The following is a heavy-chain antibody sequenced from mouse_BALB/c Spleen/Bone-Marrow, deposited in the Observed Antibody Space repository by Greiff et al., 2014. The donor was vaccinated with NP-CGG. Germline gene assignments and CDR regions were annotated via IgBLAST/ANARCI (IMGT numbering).Heavy chain of an antibody. D-gene: IGHD1-1*01. V-gene: IGHV1S132*01. CDR3: AREGSRLRGYFDV. Sequence: QVQLKESGAELVKPGASVKLSCKTSGYTFTSYWVQWGKQRPGQGLGGIGEIFPGTGTTYYNEKFKGKATLTIDTSSSTAYMQLSSLTSEDSAVYFCAREGSRLRGYFDVWGAGTTVTVSS. J-gene: IGHJ1*01. CDR1: GYTFTSYW. CDR2: IFPGTGTT.